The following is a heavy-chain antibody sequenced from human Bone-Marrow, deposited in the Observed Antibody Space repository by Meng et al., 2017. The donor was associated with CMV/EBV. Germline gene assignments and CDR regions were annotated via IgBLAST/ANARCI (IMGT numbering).Heavy chain of an antibody. CDR2: IYYSGST. D-gene: IGHD3-16*01. J-gene: IGHJ5*02. CDR3: ASWGGVWRSFDP. CDR1: GGSISSSSYY. Sequence: SETLSLTCTVSGGSISSSSYYWGWIRQPPGKGLEWIGSIYYSGSTYYNPSLKSRVTISVDTSKNQFSLKLSSVTAADTAVYYCASWGGVWRSFDPWGQGTLVTVSS. V-gene: IGHV4-39*07.